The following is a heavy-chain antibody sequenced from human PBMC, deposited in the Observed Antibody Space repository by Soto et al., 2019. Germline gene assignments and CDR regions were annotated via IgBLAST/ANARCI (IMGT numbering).Heavy chain of an antibody. CDR2: INPSGGSP. CDR3: TKVSFTVTTHYMDV. D-gene: IGHD4-17*01. Sequence: QVQLVQSGAEVKKPGASVKVSCKASGYTFTNYYIHWVRPAPGQGLEWMGIINPSGGSPSYAQKFQGRVTMTWDTSTSTVYMELSSLRSEETAMYYCTKVSFTVTTHYMDVCCNGTTVTVSS. J-gene: IGHJ6*03. V-gene: IGHV1-46*03. CDR1: GYTFTNYY.